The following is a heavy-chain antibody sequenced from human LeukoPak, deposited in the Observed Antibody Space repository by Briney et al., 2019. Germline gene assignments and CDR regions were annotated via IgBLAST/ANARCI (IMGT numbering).Heavy chain of an antibody. CDR1: GFMFNAYW. J-gene: IGHJ2*01. Sequence: GGSLRLSCTGSGFMFNAYWMRWVRKAPGMGLEWVGKIRQDGGEIFYVDSVRGRFTISRDNAKNSVYLQLNGLRAEDTAVYYCARADLEWYLDLWGRGTLVTVSS. CDR3: ARADLEWYLDL. CDR2: IRQDGGEI. V-gene: IGHV3-7*01.